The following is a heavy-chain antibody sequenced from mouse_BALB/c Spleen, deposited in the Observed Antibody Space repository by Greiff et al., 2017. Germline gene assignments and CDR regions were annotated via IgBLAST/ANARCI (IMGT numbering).Heavy chain of an antibody. V-gene: IGHV5-17*02. J-gene: IGHJ2*01. CDR1: GFTFSSFG. D-gene: IGHD1-1*01. Sequence: EVKLVESGGGLVQPGGSRKLSCAASGFTFSSFGMHWVRQAPEKGLEWVAYISSGSSTIYYADTVKGRFTISRDNPKNTLFLQMTSLRSEDTAMYYCATYYGSPFDYWGQGTTLTVSS. CDR3: ATYYGSPFDY. CDR2: ISSGSSTI.